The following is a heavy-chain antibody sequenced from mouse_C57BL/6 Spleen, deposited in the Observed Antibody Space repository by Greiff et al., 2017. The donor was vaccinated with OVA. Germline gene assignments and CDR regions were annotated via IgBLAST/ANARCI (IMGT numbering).Heavy chain of an antibody. CDR2: INPGRGGT. Sequence: QVQLQQSGAELVRPGTSVKVSCKASGYAFTNYLIEWVKQRPGQGLEWIGVINPGRGGTTYNEKFKGKATLTADKSSSTAYMQLSSLTSEDAAVYCCAREGRGYAMDYWGQGTSVTVSA. CDR3: AREGRGYAMDY. CDR1: GYAFTNYL. D-gene: IGHD2-14*01. J-gene: IGHJ4*01. V-gene: IGHV1-54*01.